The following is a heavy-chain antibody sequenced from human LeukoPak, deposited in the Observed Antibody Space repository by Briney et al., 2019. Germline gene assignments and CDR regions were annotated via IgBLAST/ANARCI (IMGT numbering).Heavy chain of an antibody. V-gene: IGHV3-33*01. CDR2: IWHDGSNK. CDR3: ARAGGSRYGYAFDV. D-gene: IGHD5-12*01. CDR1: GFTFSGYG. Sequence: HPGGSLRLSCVASGFTFSGYGMHWVRQAPGKGLEWVAVIWHDGSNKYYADSVKGRFTISRDNSENTLYLQMNSLRVEDTALFYCARAGGSRYGYAFDVWGQGTLVTVSS. J-gene: IGHJ3*01.